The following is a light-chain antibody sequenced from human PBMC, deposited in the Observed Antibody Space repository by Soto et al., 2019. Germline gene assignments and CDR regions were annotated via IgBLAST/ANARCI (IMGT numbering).Light chain of an antibody. CDR1: SSHVGGYNT. Sequence: QSALTQPASVSGSPGQSITISCTGTSSHVGGYNTVSWFQQHPGKAPKLMIYEVSNRPLGVSNRFSASKSGNTASLTISVLQAEDEADYYGGSDSSNFTRVFGGGTKVTVL. CDR3: GSDSSNFTRV. CDR2: EVS. J-gene: IGLJ3*02. V-gene: IGLV2-14*03.